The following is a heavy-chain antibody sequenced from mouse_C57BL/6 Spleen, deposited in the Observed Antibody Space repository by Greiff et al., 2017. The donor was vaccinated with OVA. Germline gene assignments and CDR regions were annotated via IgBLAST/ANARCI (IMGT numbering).Heavy chain of an antibody. CDR1: GISITTGYYR. V-gene: IGHV3-5*01. Sequence: EVQGVESGPGLVKPSQSVFLTCTVTGISITTGYYRWSWLRQFPGNKLEWIGYIYYSGTITYNPSITSRTAITRDTPKTQFFLEMNSLTAEDTATYYCARDRGYGGYCVDYWGQGTTLTVSS. J-gene: IGHJ2*01. CDR3: ARDRGYGGYCVDY. D-gene: IGHD2-2*01. CDR2: IYYSGTI.